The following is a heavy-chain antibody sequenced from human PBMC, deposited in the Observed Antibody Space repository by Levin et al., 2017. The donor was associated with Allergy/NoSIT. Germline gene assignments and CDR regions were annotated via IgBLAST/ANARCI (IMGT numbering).Heavy chain of an antibody. J-gene: IGHJ1*01. CDR1: GFTFSNAW. CDR2: IKSKTAGGTT. Sequence: PGGSLRLSCAVSGFTFSNAWMTWVRQAPGKGLEWVGRIKSKTAGGTTDYAASVKGRFTISRDDSKDMLFLQLDSLKTEDTAMNYCATDYFGITWFGNFQHWGQGTLVTVSS. D-gene: IGHD3-10*01. V-gene: IGHV3-15*01. CDR3: ATDYFGITWFGNFQH.